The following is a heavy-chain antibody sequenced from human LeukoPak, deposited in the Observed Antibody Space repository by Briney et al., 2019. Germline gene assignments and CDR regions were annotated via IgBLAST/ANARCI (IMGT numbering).Heavy chain of an antibody. V-gene: IGHV5-51*01. J-gene: IGHJ4*02. CDR2: IYPDDSDT. CDR3: ARRRGVNSFFFDY. CDR1: GYLFTSYW. Sequence: GESLKISCKGSGYLFTSYWIGWVRQMPGKGPEWMGIIYPDDSDTKYSPSFRGQVIISSDKSISTAYLQWSGLKASDTAIYFCARRRGVNSFFFDYWGQGTLVTVSS. D-gene: IGHD4-23*01.